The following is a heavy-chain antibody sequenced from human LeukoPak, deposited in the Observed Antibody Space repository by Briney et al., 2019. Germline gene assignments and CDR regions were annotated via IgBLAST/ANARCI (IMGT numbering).Heavy chain of an antibody. V-gene: IGHV3-23*01. CDR1: GFTFSSYA. CDR2: ISGSGGST. Sequence: GGSLRLSCAASGFTFSSYAMSWVRQAPGKGLEWVSAISGSGGSTYYADSVKGRFTISRDNSKNTLYLQMNSLRAEDTAVYYCASPLWIVGATSAFDIWGQGTMVTVSS. D-gene: IGHD1-26*01. J-gene: IGHJ3*02. CDR3: ASPLWIVGATSAFDI.